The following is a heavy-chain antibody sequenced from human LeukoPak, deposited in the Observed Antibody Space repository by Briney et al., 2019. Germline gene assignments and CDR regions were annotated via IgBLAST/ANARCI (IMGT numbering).Heavy chain of an antibody. Sequence: PSETLSLTCAVYGGSFSGYYWSWIRQPPGKGLEWIGEINHSGSTNYNPSLKSRVTISVDTSKNQFSLKLSSVTAADTAVYYCARGRDWTNHTPGYWGQGTLVTVSS. CDR3: ARGRDWTNHTPGY. J-gene: IGHJ4*02. CDR2: INHSGST. V-gene: IGHV4-34*01. CDR1: GGSFSGYY. D-gene: IGHD1-14*01.